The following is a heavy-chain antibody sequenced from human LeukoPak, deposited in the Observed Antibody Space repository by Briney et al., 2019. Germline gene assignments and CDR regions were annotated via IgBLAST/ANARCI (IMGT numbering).Heavy chain of an antibody. CDR2: INEDGSEK. Sequence: GGSLRLSCAASGFTLSSYWMSWVRQAPGKGLEWVANINEDGSEKNFVDSVKGRFTISRDNPKNSLYLHMDSLRADDTAIYYCATYRGLDFRGQGTLVTVSS. CDR1: GFTLSSYW. V-gene: IGHV3-7*01. J-gene: IGHJ4*02. D-gene: IGHD2-21*01. CDR3: ATYRGLDF.